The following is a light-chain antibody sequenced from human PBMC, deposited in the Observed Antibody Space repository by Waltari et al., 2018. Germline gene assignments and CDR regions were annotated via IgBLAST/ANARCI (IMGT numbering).Light chain of an antibody. Sequence: DIVMTQSPDSLAVSLGERATINCKSSQSILYTSSNRNAIAWYQQKPGQTRKLRFFWAATRESGAPARFSVSGSGTDFTLTISSLQAEDVAVYYCQQYYNAPLTFGGGTKVEIK. CDR3: QQYYNAPLT. CDR1: QSILYTSSNRNA. V-gene: IGKV4-1*01. J-gene: IGKJ4*01. CDR2: WAA.